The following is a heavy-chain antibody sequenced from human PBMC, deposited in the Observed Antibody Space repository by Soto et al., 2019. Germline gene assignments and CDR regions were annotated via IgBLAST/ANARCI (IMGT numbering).Heavy chain of an antibody. J-gene: IGHJ4*02. Sequence: EVQLVESGGDLVQPGGSLRLSCAASGFTFSTYNMNWVRQAPGKGLEWVSYISGGSGYIYSADSVKGRFTISRDNANNSLYLQMNSLRVEDTAVSYCARGVDCRGGRCVLDYWGQGTLVTVSS. CDR2: ISGGSGYI. D-gene: IGHD2-15*01. V-gene: IGHV3-21*01. CDR3: ARGVDCRGGRCVLDY. CDR1: GFTFSTYN.